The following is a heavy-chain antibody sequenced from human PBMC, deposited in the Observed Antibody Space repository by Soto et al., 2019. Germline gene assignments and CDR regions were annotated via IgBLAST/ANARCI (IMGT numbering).Heavy chain of an antibody. Sequence: WTWVRHPPGKGLEWIGYIYYSGITNYNPSLESRITMSLDTSENQFSLRLTSVTAADTAMYYCARGRTLSSRTSLVYWGQGALVTVSS. CDR2: IYYSGIT. D-gene: IGHD2-2*01. J-gene: IGHJ4*02. CDR3: ARGRTLSSRTSLVY. V-gene: IGHV4-59*01.